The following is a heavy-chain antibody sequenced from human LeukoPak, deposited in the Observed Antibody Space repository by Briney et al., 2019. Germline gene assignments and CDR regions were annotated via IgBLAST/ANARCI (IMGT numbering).Heavy chain of an antibody. Sequence: ASVKVSCKASGYTFSSYAMNWVRQAPGQGLEWMGWINTNTGNPTYAQGFTGRFIFSLDTSVSTAYLQISSLQAEDTAVYYCARSNNDGDYLGVGFDYWGQGTLVTVSS. CDR1: GYTFSSYA. CDR2: INTNTGNP. D-gene: IGHD4-17*01. V-gene: IGHV7-4-1*02. J-gene: IGHJ4*02. CDR3: ARSNNDGDYLGVGFDY.